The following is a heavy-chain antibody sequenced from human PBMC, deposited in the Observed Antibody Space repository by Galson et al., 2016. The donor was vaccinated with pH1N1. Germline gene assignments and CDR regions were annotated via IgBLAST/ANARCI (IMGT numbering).Heavy chain of an antibody. V-gene: IGHV3-21*01. J-gene: IGHJ6*02. CDR1: GFTFSSHS. CDR2: ISSNNYYI. CDR3: ARVSFGDYPDYYYYSMGV. Sequence: SLRLSCAASGFTFSSHSMNWVRQAPGKGLEWVSSISSNNYYIYYADSVKGRFTISRDNARNSLYLQMNSLRAEDTAVYYCARVSFGDYPDYYYYSMGVWGQGTTVTVSS. D-gene: IGHD4-17*01.